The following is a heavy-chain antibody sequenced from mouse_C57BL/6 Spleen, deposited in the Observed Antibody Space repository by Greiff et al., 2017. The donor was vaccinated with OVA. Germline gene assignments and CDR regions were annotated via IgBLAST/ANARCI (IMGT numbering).Heavy chain of an antibody. CDR3: QRGGYYGNLYAMDY. Sequence: EVQLQESGPELVKPGASVKISCKASGYSFTGYYMHWVKQSPGNILDWIGYIYPYNGVSSYNQKFKGKATLTVDKSSSTAYMELRSLTSEDSAVYYCQRGGYYGNLYAMDYWGQGTSVTVSS. CDR1: GYSFTGYY. J-gene: IGHJ4*01. V-gene: IGHV1-31*01. CDR2: IYPYNGVS. D-gene: IGHD2-1*01.